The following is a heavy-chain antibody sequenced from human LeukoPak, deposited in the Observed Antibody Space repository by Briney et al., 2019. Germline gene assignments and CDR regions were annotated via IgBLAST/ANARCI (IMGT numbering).Heavy chain of an antibody. Sequence: GASVKVSCKASGYIFNKYGISWVRQAPGQGLEWMGWINPNSGGTNYAQKFQGRVTMTRDTSISTAYMELSRLRSDDTAVYYCARCAFTIFGVAVDYWGQGTLVTVSS. J-gene: IGHJ4*02. CDR2: INPNSGGT. CDR1: GYIFNKYG. CDR3: ARCAFTIFGVAVDY. V-gene: IGHV1-2*02. D-gene: IGHD3-3*01.